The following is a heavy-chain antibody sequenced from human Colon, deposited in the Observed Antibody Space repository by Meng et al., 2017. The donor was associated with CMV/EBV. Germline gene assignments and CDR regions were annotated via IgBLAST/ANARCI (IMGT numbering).Heavy chain of an antibody. CDR3: TRGQFFSDY. J-gene: IGHJ4*02. CDR2: MNPYNGNT. CDR1: GYTFTSYE. V-gene: IGHV1-8*01. Sequence: QVQLVQSGAEVKRPGASVKISCKGSGYTFTSYEITWVRQAPGQGLEWMGYMNPYNGNTGYVQKFQGRVTMTRDTSISTAYMELSSLRSDDTAVYYCTRGQFFSDYWGQGTLVTVSS. D-gene: IGHD6-19*01.